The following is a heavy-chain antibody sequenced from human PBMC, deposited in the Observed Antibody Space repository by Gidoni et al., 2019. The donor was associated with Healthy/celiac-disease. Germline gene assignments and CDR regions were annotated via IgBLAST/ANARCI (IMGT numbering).Heavy chain of an antibody. J-gene: IGHJ4*02. D-gene: IGHD6-19*01. CDR2: IYHSGRT. V-gene: IGHV4-4*02. Sequence: QVQLQASGPGLVKPSGTLSLTCAVSGGSSSSSNWWSWVRQPPGKGLEWIGEIYHSGRTNYNPSLKSRVTISVDKSKNQFSLKLSSVTAADTAVYYCARDPAVGQMSPDYWGQGTLVTVSS. CDR3: ARDPAVGQMSPDY. CDR1: GGSSSSSNW.